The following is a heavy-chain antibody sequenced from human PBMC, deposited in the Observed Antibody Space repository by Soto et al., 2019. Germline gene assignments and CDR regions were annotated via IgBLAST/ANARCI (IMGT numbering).Heavy chain of an antibody. V-gene: IGHV1-46*01. CDR1: GDTFTDYY. CDR3: ARGGHVVVVTAALDY. CDR2: VNPSGGHT. D-gene: IGHD2-21*02. J-gene: IGHJ4*02. Sequence: QVQLMQSGAEVKKPGASVKVSCKASGDTFTDYYIHWVRQAPGQGLEWMGTVNPSGGHTTYAQHFLGRVPXTXXXSXXTRYMELTSLTSDDTAIYYCARGGHVVVVTAALDYWGQGTLVTVSS.